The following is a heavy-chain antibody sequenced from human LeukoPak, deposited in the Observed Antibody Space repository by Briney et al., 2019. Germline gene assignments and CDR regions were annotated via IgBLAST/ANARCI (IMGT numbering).Heavy chain of an antibody. CDR3: ARVPHIAVAGIDY. CDR1: GYSISSGYY. V-gene: IGHV4-38-2*01. Sequence: SETLSLTCAVSGYSISSGYYWGWIRQPPGKGLEWIGTIYHSGSTYYNPSLKSRVTMSVDTSKHQFSLILTSVTAADTAVYYCARVPHIAVAGIDYWGQGILVTVSS. D-gene: IGHD6-19*01. J-gene: IGHJ4*02. CDR2: IYHSGST.